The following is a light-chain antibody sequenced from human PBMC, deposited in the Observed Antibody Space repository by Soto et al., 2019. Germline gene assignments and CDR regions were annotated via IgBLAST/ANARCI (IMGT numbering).Light chain of an antibody. CDR1: SSDVGSYNR. CDR3: SLYRSSSTV. CDR2: EVS. V-gene: IGLV2-18*01. J-gene: IGLJ2*01. Sequence: QSALTQPPSVSGSPGQSVTISCTGTSSDVGSYNRVSWYQQPPGTAPKLMIYEVSNRPSGVPDRFSGSKSGNTASLTISGLQAEDEADYYCSLYRSSSTVFGGGTKVTVL.